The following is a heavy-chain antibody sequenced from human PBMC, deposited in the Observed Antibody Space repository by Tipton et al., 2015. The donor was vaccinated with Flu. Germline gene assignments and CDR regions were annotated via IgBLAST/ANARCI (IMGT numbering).Heavy chain of an antibody. CDR2: ISWNSGSI. J-gene: IGHJ6*03. CDR1: GFTFDDYV. CDR3: AKDPGGLLRGYHYMDV. D-gene: IGHD2-21*01. Sequence: RSLRLSCAASGFTFDDYVMHWVRQAPGKGLEWVSGISWNSGSIGYAASVKGRFTISRDNAKNSLFLQMNSLRAEDTALYYCAKDPGGLLRGYHYMDVRGKGTTVTVSS. V-gene: IGHV3-9*01.